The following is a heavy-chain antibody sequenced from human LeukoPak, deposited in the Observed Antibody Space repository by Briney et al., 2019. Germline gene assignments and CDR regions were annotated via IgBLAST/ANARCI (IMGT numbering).Heavy chain of an antibody. D-gene: IGHD3-3*01. CDR2: ISYDGSNK. CDR1: GFTFSSYA. Sequence: GGSLRLSCAASGFTFSSYAMHWVRQAPGKGLEWVAVISYDGSNKYYADSVKGRFTISRDNSKNTLYLQMNSLRAEDTAVYYCARDRNYDFWSGPTDYWGQGTLVTVSS. J-gene: IGHJ4*02. CDR3: ARDRNYDFWSGPTDY. V-gene: IGHV3-30-3*01.